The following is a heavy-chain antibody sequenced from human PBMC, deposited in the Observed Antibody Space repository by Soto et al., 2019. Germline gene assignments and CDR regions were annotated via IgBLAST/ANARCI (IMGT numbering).Heavy chain of an antibody. D-gene: IGHD2-2*01. Sequence: QVQLQQPGPGLVKPAETLSLTCTVSGGSIRNYYWNWIRQPAGKGLEWIGRIYSSGTTIYNPTLESRVTMSQDTSNIQFSLKLSSATAADTAVYFCARFPPFGSTSSPNAFQIWGQGAMVTGSS. V-gene: IGHV4-4*07. CDR3: ARFPPFGSTSSPNAFQI. J-gene: IGHJ3*02. CDR1: GGSIRNYY. CDR2: IYSSGTT.